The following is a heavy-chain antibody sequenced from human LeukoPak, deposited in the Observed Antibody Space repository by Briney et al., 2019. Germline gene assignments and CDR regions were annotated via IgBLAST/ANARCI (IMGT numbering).Heavy chain of an antibody. CDR2: INWNGGST. J-gene: IGHJ6*03. D-gene: IGHD6-13*01. CDR3: ARYPSSIYYYYYMDV. V-gene: IGHV3-20*04. Sequence: GGSLRLSCAASGFTFDDYGMSCVRHAPGKALEWVSGINWNGGSTGYADSVKGRFTISRDNAKNSLYLQMNSLRAEDTALYYCARYPSSIYYYYYMDVWGKGTTVTVSS. CDR1: GFTFDDYG.